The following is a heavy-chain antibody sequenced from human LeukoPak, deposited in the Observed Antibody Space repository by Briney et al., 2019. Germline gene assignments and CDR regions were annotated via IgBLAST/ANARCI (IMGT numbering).Heavy chain of an antibody. Sequence: PGGSLRLSCAASGFTFSSYSMNWVRQAPGKGLEWVSSISSSSSYIYYADSVKGRFTISRDNAKNSLYLQMNSLRAEDTAVYYCARDEIVATTKANYYYYMDVWGKGTTVTISS. CDR2: ISSSSSYI. CDR3: ARDEIVATTKANYYYYMDV. V-gene: IGHV3-21*01. J-gene: IGHJ6*03. CDR1: GFTFSSYS. D-gene: IGHD5-12*01.